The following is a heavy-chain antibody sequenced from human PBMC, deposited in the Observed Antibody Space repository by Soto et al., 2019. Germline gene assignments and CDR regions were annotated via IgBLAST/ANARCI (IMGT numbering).Heavy chain of an antibody. CDR1: GFTFSSYE. CDR3: ARDHKGGYYYYGMDV. CDR2: ISSSGSTI. J-gene: IGHJ6*02. V-gene: IGHV3-48*03. Sequence: EVQLVESGGGLVQPGGSLRLSCAASGFTFSSYEMNWVRQAPGKWLEWVSYISSSGSTIYYADSVKGRFTISRDNAKNSLYLQMNSLRAEDTAVYYCARDHKGGYYYYGMDVWGQGTTVTVSS.